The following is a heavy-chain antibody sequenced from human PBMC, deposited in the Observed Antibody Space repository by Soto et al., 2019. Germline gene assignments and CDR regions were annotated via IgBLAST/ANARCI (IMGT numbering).Heavy chain of an antibody. CDR1: GGSISSYY. J-gene: IGHJ6*03. V-gene: IGHV4-59*08. CDR2: IYYSGST. CDR3: ARQDYDFWSGHPHNYYMDV. D-gene: IGHD3-3*01. Sequence: PSETLSLTCTVSGGSISSYYWSWIRQPPGKGPEWIGYIYYSGSTNYNPSLKSRVTISVDTSKNQFSLKLSSVTAADTAVYYCARQDYDFWSGHPHNYYMDVWGKGTTVTVSS.